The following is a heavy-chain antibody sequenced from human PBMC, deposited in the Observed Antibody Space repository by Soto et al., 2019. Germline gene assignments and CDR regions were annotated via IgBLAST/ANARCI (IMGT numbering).Heavy chain of an antibody. D-gene: IGHD3-16*02. CDR3: TSSEVIPGMLGYYYCMDV. V-gene: IGHV3-49*04. Sequence: GGLLRPSFTDPGLTLRANASTWGGQAPGKGLEWVGFIRRIAHGGTTEHASSVKGRFTTSSDESKRIAYLQMNRLKTEDTSVYYCTSSEVIPGMLGYYYCMDVWGQGTTVTVSS. J-gene: IGHJ6*02. CDR2: IRRIAHGGTT. CDR1: GLTLRANA.